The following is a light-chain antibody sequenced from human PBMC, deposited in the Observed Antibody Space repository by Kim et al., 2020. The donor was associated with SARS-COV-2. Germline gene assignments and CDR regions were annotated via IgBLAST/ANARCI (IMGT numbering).Light chain of an antibody. J-gene: IGLJ3*02. CDR2: RNN. V-gene: IGLV1-47*01. CDR3: AAWDDSLSGRV. Sequence: QSVLTQPPSASGTPGQRVTISCSGSSSNIGSNYVYWYQQFPGMAPKLLIYRNNQRPSGVPDRFSGSKSGTSASLAISGLRSEDEDDYYCAAWDDSLSGRVFGGGTQLTVL. CDR1: SSNIGSNY.